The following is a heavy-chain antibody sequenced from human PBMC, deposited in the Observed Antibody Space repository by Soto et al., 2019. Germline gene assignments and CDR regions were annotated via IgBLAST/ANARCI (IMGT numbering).Heavy chain of an antibody. J-gene: IGHJ4*02. CDR3: TTDVSTRIAVAVDY. CDR1: GFTFSNAW. Sequence: GGSLSLSCAASGFTFSNAWMSWVRQAPGKGLEWVGRIKSKTDGGTTDYAAPVKGRFTISRDDSKNTLYLQMNSLKTEDTAVYYCTTDVSTRIAVAVDYWGQGTLVTVSS. V-gene: IGHV3-15*01. D-gene: IGHD6-19*01. CDR2: IKSKTDGGTT.